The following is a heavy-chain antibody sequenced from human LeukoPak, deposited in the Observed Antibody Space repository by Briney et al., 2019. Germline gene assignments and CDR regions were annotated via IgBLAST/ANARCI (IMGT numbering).Heavy chain of an antibody. D-gene: IGHD5-18*01. CDR2: ISSSSSTI. V-gene: IGHV3-48*02. CDR3: AGLHSYGFDY. CDR1: GFTFSSYS. Sequence: GGSLRLSCAASGFTFSSYSMNWVRQAPGKGLEWVSYISSSSSTIYYADSVKGRFTVSRDNAKNSLHLQMNSLRDEDTAVYYCAGLHSYGFDYWGQGTLVTVSS. J-gene: IGHJ4*02.